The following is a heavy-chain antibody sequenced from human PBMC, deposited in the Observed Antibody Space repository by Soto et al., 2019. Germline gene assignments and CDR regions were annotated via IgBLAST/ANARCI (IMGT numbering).Heavy chain of an antibody. CDR3: ARNLAAGDY. Sequence: QVQLVQSGAEVKKPGASVKVSCKASGYTFTNSYIHWVRQAPGQGLEWMALLNPNGGSTNYAQNIQGRVTVTRDTSTSTVYMELTSLTSEDTAVYYCARNLAAGDYLGQGTLVTVSS. CDR1: GYTFTNSY. J-gene: IGHJ4*02. V-gene: IGHV1-46*01. CDR2: LNPNGGST. D-gene: IGHD6-13*01.